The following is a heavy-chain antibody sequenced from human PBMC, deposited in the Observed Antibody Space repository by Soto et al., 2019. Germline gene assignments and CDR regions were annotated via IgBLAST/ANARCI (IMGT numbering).Heavy chain of an antibody. V-gene: IGHV4-4*02. D-gene: IGHD2-15*01. CDR3: ARDLDRYCSVTSCHAMDV. CDR2: VYHNGTS. Sequence: SETLSLTCVVSGGSIRSTNWWAWVRQTPGKGLEWIGEVYHNGTSNYNPSLKGRATISVDTSKDQVSLRLNSVIDADTAVYYCARDLDRYCSVTSCHAMDVWGQGTLVTVSS. J-gene: IGHJ6*02. CDR1: GGSIRSTNW.